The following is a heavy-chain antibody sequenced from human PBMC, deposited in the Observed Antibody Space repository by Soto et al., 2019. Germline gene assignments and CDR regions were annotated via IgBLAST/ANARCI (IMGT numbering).Heavy chain of an antibody. CDR2: ISYDGSNT. D-gene: IGHD2-15*01. J-gene: IGHJ5*02. CDR3: ARISRYCSGGDCHA. CDR1: GVSFNSYD. V-gene: IGHV3-30*03. Sequence: QAHLVESGGGVVQPGTSLRLSCAASGVSFNSYDMHWVRQAPGKGPEWVAIISYDGSNTYYSDSVRGRFTISRDNSQDTLYLQMHNLRREDKAIYYCARISRYCSGGDCHAWGQGTQVTVSS.